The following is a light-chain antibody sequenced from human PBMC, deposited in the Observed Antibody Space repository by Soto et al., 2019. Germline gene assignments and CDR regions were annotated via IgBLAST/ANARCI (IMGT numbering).Light chain of an antibody. V-gene: IGKV3-20*01. CDR1: QSVSSN. J-gene: IGKJ4*01. CDR2: GAS. Sequence: EVVMTQSPATLSVSPGERATLSCRASQSVSSNLAWYQQKHGQAPRLLIYGASSRATGIPDRFSGSGSGTDFTLTISRLEPEDFAVYYCQQYGSSSLTFGGGTKVDIK. CDR3: QQYGSSSLT.